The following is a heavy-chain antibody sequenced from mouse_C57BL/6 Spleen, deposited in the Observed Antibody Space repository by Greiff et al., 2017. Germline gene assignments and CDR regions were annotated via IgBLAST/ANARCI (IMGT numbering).Heavy chain of an antibody. Sequence: QVQLQQSGAELARPGASVKLSCKASGYTFTSYGISWVKQRTGQGLEWIGEIYPRSGNTYYNEKFKGKATLTADKSSSTAYMELRSLTSEDSAVYFCARGGTTVVANGAMDYWGQGTSVTVSS. CDR2: IYPRSGNT. CDR3: ARGGTTVVANGAMDY. D-gene: IGHD1-1*01. V-gene: IGHV1-81*01. CDR1: GYTFTSYG. J-gene: IGHJ4*01.